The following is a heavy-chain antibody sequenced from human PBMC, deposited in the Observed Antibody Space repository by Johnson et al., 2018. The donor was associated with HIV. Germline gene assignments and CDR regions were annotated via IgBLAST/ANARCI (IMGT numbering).Heavy chain of an antibody. D-gene: IGHD6-13*01. Sequence: QVQLVESGGGVVQPGRSLRLSCAASGFTFSSYAMHWVRQAPGQGLEWVAVISYDGSNKYYADSVKGRFTISRDNSKNTLYLQMNSLRAEDTAVYYCASLIAAAGDDAFDIWGQGTMVTVSS. CDR1: GFTFSSYA. CDR2: ISYDGSNK. V-gene: IGHV3-30-3*01. J-gene: IGHJ3*02. CDR3: ASLIAAAGDDAFDI.